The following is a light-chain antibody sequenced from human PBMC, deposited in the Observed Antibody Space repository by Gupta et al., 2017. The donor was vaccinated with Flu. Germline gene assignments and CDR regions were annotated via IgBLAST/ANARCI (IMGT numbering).Light chain of an antibody. V-gene: IGKV2-28*01. Sequence: VTPGEPASISCRSSQSLLHNNGNNYLNSYLHMPGLSPQLLIYLGSKPVSAVPGTFTGSRSRTDFTLKISRVVAEDLGVSFCRVAPETRSTVGQGTRLEMK. CDR3: RVAPETRST. CDR2: LGS. CDR1: QSLLHNNGNNY. J-gene: IGKJ2*01.